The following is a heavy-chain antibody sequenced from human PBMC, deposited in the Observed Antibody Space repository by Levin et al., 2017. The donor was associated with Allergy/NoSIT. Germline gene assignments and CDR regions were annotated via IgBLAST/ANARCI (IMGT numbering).Heavy chain of an antibody. Sequence: SQTLSLTCTVSGGSVSSGSYYWSWIRQPPGKGLEWIGYIYYSGSTNYNPSLKSRVTISVDTSKNQFSLKLSSVTAADTAVYYCARARGYYDSSGYLDYWGQGTLVTVSS. CDR1: GGSVSSGSYY. D-gene: IGHD3-22*01. V-gene: IGHV4-61*01. CDR3: ARARGYYDSSGYLDY. J-gene: IGHJ4*02. CDR2: IYYSGST.